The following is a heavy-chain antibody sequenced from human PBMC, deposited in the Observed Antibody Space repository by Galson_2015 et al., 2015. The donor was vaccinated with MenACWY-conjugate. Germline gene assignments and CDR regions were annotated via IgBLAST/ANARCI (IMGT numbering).Heavy chain of an antibody. CDR3: ARAGSSYGDIFDY. J-gene: IGHJ4*02. CDR1: GFTFSSYS. CDR2: ISSSSSTI. Sequence: SLRLSCAASGFTFSSYSMNWVRQAPGKGLEWVSYISSSSSTIYYADSVKGRFTISRDNAKNSLYLQMNSLRAEDTAVYYCARAGSSYGDIFDYWGQGTLVTVSS. D-gene: IGHD4-17*01. V-gene: IGHV3-48*04.